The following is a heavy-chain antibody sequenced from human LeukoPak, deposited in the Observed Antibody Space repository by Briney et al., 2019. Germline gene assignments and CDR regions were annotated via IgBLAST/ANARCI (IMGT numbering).Heavy chain of an antibody. Sequence: GGSLRLSWAASGFTFSSYSMNWVRQAPGKGLEWVSRINSDGSSTSYADSVKGRFTISRDNAKNTLYLQMNSLRAEDTAVYYCARGNDFNFDYWGQGTPVTVSS. CDR1: GFTFSSYS. V-gene: IGHV3-74*01. CDR2: INSDGSST. J-gene: IGHJ4*02. CDR3: ARGNDFNFDY. D-gene: IGHD1-1*01.